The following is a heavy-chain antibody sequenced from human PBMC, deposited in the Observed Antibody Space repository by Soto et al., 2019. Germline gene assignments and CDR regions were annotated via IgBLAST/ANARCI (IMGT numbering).Heavy chain of an antibody. CDR3: ARDLVLVRVVGNWFDP. D-gene: IGHD6-13*01. CDR1: GDSVSSNSAA. V-gene: IGHV6-1*01. Sequence: SQTLSLTCAISGDSVSSNSAAWNWIRQSPSRGLEWLGRTYYRSKWYNDYAVSVKSRITINPDTSKNQFSLQLNSVTPEDTAVYYCARDLVLVRVVGNWFDPWGQGTLVTVSS. CDR2: TYYRSKWYN. J-gene: IGHJ5*02.